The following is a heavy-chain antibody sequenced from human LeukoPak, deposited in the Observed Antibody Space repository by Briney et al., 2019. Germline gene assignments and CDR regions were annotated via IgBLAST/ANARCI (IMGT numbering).Heavy chain of an antibody. CDR3: ARVLGAYGSGSYLSTPGYYYMDV. V-gene: IGHV1-18*01. CDR2: ISAYNGNT. Sequence: GASVKVSCKASGYTFTSYGISWVRQAPGQGLEWMGWISAYNGNTNYAQKLQGRVTMTTDTSTSTAYMELRSLRSDDTAVYYCARVLGAYGSGSYLSTPGYYYMDVWGKGTTVTISS. D-gene: IGHD3-10*01. CDR1: GYTFTSYG. J-gene: IGHJ6*03.